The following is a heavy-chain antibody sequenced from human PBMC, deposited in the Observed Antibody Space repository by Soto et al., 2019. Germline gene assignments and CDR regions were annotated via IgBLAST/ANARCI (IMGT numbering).Heavy chain of an antibody. CDR2: INPNSGGT. Sequence: ASVKVSCKVSGYTFTGYYMHWVRQAPGQGLEGMGWINPNSGGTNYAQKFQGWVTMTRDTSISTAYMELSRLRSDDAAVYYCARAPIFGVVTPTPYYYYYMDVWGKVTTVTVSS. CDR1: GYTFTGYY. J-gene: IGHJ6*03. D-gene: IGHD3-3*01. CDR3: ARAPIFGVVTPTPYYYYYMDV. V-gene: IGHV1-2*04.